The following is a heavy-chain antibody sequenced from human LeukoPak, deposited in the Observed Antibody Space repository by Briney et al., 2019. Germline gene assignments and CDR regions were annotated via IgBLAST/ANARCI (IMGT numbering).Heavy chain of an antibody. D-gene: IGHD3-22*01. CDR3: AKGGYYERPWYFDY. V-gene: IGHV3-30*18. J-gene: IGHJ4*02. CDR1: GFTFSHYA. CDR2: ISFDGTNK. Sequence: GRSLRLSCAASGFTFSHYAMHWVRQAPGKGLEWVAVISFDGTNKFYADSVKGRFTISRDNSKNALYLHMNSLRAEDTAVYYCAKGGYYERPWYFDYWGQGTLVTVSS.